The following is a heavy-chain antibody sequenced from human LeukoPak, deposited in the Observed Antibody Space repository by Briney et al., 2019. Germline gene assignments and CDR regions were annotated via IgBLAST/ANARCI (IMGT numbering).Heavy chain of an antibody. J-gene: IGHJ4*02. Sequence: ASVTVSCKASGYTFTVYYMHWVRQAPGQGLEWMGWINPNSGGTNYSQKLQGRVTMTTDTSTSTAYMELRSLRSDDTAVYYCARSQGGFSDIVATIDAGDIDYWGQGTLVTVSS. CDR2: INPNSGGT. V-gene: IGHV1-2*02. D-gene: IGHD5-12*01. CDR1: GYTFTVYY. CDR3: ARSQGGFSDIVATIDAGDIDY.